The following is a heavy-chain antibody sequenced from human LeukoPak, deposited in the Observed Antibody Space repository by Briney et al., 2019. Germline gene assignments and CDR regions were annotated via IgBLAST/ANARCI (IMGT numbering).Heavy chain of an antibody. D-gene: IGHD3-9*01. CDR2: IWYDGINK. CDR1: GFTFSSYG. V-gene: IGHV3-33*01. J-gene: IGHJ5*02. Sequence: GGPLRLSCAASGFTFSSYGMHWVRQAPGKGLEWVTVIWYDGINKYYADSVKGRFTISRDNAKNSLYLQMNSLRAEDTAVYYCARGIGYFDWLLFSWGQGTLLTVSS. CDR3: ARGIGYFDWLLFS.